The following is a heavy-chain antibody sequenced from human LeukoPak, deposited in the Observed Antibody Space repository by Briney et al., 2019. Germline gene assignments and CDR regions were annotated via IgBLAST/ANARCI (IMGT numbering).Heavy chain of an antibody. D-gene: IGHD3-16*01. V-gene: IGHV3-23*01. CDR1: GFTFSNYS. CDR3: AKGGRGLKWFDP. CDR2: ISGSGDNT. J-gene: IGHJ5*02. Sequence: GGSLRLSCAASGFTFSNYSMNWVRQAPGKGLEWVSGISGSGDNTYYADSVKGRFTISRDNSKNTLYLQMNSLRAEDTAVYYCAKGGRGLKWFDPWGQGTLVTVSS.